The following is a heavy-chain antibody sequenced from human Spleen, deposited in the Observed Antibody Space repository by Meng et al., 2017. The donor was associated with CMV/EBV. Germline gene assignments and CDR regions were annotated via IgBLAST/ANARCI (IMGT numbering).Heavy chain of an antibody. CDR1: GDTFSKYA. J-gene: IGHJ5*02. Sequence: SVKVSCKASGDTFSKYAMSWVRQAPGQGLEWMGTFIPLINTAEYARKFQGRVTITADKSSTTTHLELTSLTSGDTAVYYCARSPSILVGHSEIDLWGQGTLVTVSS. V-gene: IGHV1-69*04. CDR2: FIPLINTA. D-gene: IGHD3-22*01. CDR3: ARSPSILVGHSEIDL.